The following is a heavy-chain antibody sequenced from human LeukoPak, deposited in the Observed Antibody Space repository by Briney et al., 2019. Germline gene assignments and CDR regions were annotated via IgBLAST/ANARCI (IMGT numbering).Heavy chain of an antibody. Sequence: GSLRLSCAASGFTVSSNYMSWVRQAPGKGLEWVSVIYSGGSTYYADSVKGRFTISRDNSKNTLYLQMNSLRAEDTAVYYCARAKYSSSCFDYWGQGTLVTVSS. D-gene: IGHD6-13*01. CDR3: ARAKYSSSCFDY. CDR2: IYSGGST. V-gene: IGHV3-53*01. J-gene: IGHJ4*02. CDR1: GFTVSSNY.